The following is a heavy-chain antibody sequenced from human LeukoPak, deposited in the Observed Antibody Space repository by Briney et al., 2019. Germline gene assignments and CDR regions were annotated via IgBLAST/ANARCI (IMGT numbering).Heavy chain of an antibody. J-gene: IGHJ4*02. V-gene: IGHV3-49*03. D-gene: IGHD5-12*01. CDR1: GFTFGDYA. Sequence: GGSLRLSCTASGFTFGDYAMSWFRQAPGKGLEWVGFIRSKAYGGTTEYAASVKGRFTISRDDSKSIAYLQMNSLKTEDTAVYYCTSEDVDIVASYFEYWGQETLVTVSS. CDR3: TSEDVDIVASYFEY. CDR2: IRSKAYGGTT.